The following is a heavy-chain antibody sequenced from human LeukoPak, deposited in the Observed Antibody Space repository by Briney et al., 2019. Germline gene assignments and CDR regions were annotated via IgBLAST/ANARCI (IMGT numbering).Heavy chain of an antibody. CDR3: AKEGARYCSSTSCLYPTPYYFDY. Sequence: GGSLRLSCAASGFTFSSYGMSWVRQAPGKGLEWVSAISGSGGSTYYADSVKGRFTISRDNSKNTLYLQMNSLRAEDTAVYYCAKEGARYCSSTSCLYPTPYYFDYWGQGTLVTVSS. J-gene: IGHJ4*02. CDR2: ISGSGGST. V-gene: IGHV3-23*01. D-gene: IGHD2-2*01. CDR1: GFTFSSYG.